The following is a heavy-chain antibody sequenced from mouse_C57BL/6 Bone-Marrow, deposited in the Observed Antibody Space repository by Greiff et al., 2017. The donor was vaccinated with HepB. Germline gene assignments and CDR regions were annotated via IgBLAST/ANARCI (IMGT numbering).Heavy chain of an antibody. CDR1: GYSITSGYY. J-gene: IGHJ1*03. Sequence: EVKLLESGPGLVKPSQSLSLTCSVTGYSITSGYYWNWIRQFPGNKLEWMGYISYDGSNNYNPSLKNRISITRDTSKNQFFLKLNSVTTEDTATYYCARVPVTTVVATDWYFDVWGTGTTVTVSS. V-gene: IGHV3-6*01. D-gene: IGHD1-1*01. CDR2: ISYDGSN. CDR3: ARVPVTTVVATDWYFDV.